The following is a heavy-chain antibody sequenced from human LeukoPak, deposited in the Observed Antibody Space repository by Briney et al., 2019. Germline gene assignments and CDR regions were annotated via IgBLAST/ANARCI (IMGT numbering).Heavy chain of an antibody. CDR3: ARHAPRGVGATDYFDY. Sequence: SETLSLTCTVSGYSISSGYYWGWIRQPPGKGLEWIGSMYHSGSTYYKPSLKSRVTISLDTSKNQFSLKLRSVTAADTAVYYCARHAPRGVGATDYFDYWGQGTLVTVSS. J-gene: IGHJ4*02. D-gene: IGHD1-26*01. V-gene: IGHV4-38-2*02. CDR1: GYSISSGYY. CDR2: MYHSGST.